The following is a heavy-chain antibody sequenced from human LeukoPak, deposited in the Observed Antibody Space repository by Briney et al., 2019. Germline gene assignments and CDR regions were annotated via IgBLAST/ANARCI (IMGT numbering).Heavy chain of an antibody. Sequence: ASVKVSCKASGGTFSSYAISWVRQAPGQGLEWMGGIIPIFGTANCAQKFQGRVTITTDESTSTAYMELSSLRSEDTAVYYCARVRFSGSYYSGGLDYWGQGTLVTVSS. CDR1: GGTFSSYA. V-gene: IGHV1-69*05. CDR3: ARVRFSGSYYSGGLDY. D-gene: IGHD1-26*01. J-gene: IGHJ4*02. CDR2: IIPIFGTA.